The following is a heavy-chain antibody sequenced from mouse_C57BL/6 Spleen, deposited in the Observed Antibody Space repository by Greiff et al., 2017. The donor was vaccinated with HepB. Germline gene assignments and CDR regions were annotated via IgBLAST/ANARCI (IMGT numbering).Heavy chain of an antibody. CDR3: TTYGSSYYYAMDY. CDR2: IDPEDGDT. D-gene: IGHD1-1*01. Sequence: VHVKQSGAELVRPGASVKLSCTASGFNIKDYYMHWVKQRPEQGLEWIGRIDPEDGDTEYAPKFQGKATMTADTSSNTAYLQLSSLTSEDTAVYYCTTYGSSYYYAMDYWGQGTSVTVSS. J-gene: IGHJ4*01. V-gene: IGHV14-1*01. CDR1: GFNIKDYY.